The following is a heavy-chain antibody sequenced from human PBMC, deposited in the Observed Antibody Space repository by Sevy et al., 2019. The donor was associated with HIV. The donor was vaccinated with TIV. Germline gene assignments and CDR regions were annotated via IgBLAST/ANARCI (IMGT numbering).Heavy chain of an antibody. J-gene: IGHJ6*02. CDR3: AREGREYGMDV. CDR2: IGTAGDP. CDR1: GFTFSSYD. V-gene: IGHV3-13*05. Sequence: GESLKISCAASGFTFSSYDMHWVRQATGKGLEWVSAIGTAGDPYYPGSVKGRFTISRENAKNSLYLQMNSLRAGDTAVYYCAREGREYGMDVWGQGTTVTVSS. D-gene: IGHD1-26*01.